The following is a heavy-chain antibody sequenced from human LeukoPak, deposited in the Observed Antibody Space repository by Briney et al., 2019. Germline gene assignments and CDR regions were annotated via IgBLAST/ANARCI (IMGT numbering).Heavy chain of an antibody. Sequence: GGSLRLSCAASGLTFSNYGMSWVRQPPGKGLEWVSDISGGAGTSNYADSVKGRFTINRDNARNTVYLQMNGLRAEDTAIYYCGKTKGQGVGDAFHVWGQGTMVTVSS. CDR3: GKTKGQGVGDAFHV. V-gene: IGHV3-23*01. D-gene: IGHD2-8*01. CDR1: GLTFSNYG. CDR2: ISGGAGTS. J-gene: IGHJ3*01.